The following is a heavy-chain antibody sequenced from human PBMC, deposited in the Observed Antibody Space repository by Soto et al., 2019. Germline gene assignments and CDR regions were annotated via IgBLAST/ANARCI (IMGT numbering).Heavy chain of an antibody. J-gene: IGHJ6*02. CDR1: GYTFTSYG. CDR3: ARKPRLDYGDYPTTDV. D-gene: IGHD4-17*01. Sequence: VASVKVSCKASGYTFTSYGISWVRQAPGQGLEWMGWFSAYNGNTNYAQKLQGRVTMTTDTSTSTAYMELRSLRSDDTAVYYCARKPRLDYGDYPTTDVWVQGTTVTVSS. V-gene: IGHV1-18*04. CDR2: FSAYNGNT.